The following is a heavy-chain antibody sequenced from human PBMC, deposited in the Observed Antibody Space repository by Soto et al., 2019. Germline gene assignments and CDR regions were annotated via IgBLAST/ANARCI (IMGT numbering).Heavy chain of an antibody. CDR2: IYYSGST. J-gene: IGHJ4*02. Sequence: LSLTCTVSGGSVSSGSYYWSWIRQPPGKGLEWIGYIYYSGSTNYNPSLKSRVTISVDTSKNQFSLKLSSVTAADTAVYYCVREPLGEGYFDYWGQGTLVTVSS. CDR1: GGSVSSGSYY. V-gene: IGHV4-61*01. CDR3: VREPLGEGYFDY. D-gene: IGHD2-21*01.